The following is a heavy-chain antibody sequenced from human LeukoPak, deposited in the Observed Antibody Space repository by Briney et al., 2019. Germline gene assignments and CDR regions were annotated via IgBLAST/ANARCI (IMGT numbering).Heavy chain of an antibody. J-gene: IGHJ3*02. V-gene: IGHV4-4*07. D-gene: IGHD1-1*01. CDR1: GGSFSNYF. CDR2: IYPSGNT. CDR3: ARKTTSLWSLAFDI. Sequence: TSETLSLTCSVSGGSFSNYFWSWVRQPAGKGLEWIGRIYPSGNTNYNPSLKSRVTISVDKSKNQFSLKLSSVTAADTAVYYCARKTTSLWSLAFDIWGQGTMVTVSS.